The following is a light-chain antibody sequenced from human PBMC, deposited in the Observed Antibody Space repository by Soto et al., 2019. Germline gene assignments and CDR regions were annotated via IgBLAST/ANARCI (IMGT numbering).Light chain of an antibody. CDR3: MQALQTPYT. Sequence: DIVMTQSPLFLPVTPGEPASISCRSSQSLLHSNGYNYFDWYLQKPGQSPQLLIYLGSNRASGVPDRFSGSGSGTDFTLEISRVEPEDVGVYYCMQALQTPYTFGQGTKLEIK. CDR1: QSLLHSNGYNY. CDR2: LGS. V-gene: IGKV2-28*01. J-gene: IGKJ2*01.